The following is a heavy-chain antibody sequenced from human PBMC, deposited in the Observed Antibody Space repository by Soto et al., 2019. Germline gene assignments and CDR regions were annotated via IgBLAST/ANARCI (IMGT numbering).Heavy chain of an antibody. CDR1: GASIGSGDDY. CDR2: ISDSGLT. J-gene: IGHJ5*02. V-gene: IGHV4-30-4*08. CDR3: AKYRPTEVDP. D-gene: IGHD2-2*02. Sequence: PSQTLSLTCSPSGASIGSGDDYWTWIRQSPGKGLECIGYISDSGLTFYNPSLRIRRTRERDTSKNHFSLKLNSVTAADTAVYYCAKYRPTEVDPCGQGIRVTASS.